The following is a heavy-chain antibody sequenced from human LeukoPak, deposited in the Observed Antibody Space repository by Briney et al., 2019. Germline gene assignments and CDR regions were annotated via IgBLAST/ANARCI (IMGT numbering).Heavy chain of an antibody. D-gene: IGHD5-24*01. CDR1: GYTFTSYY. J-gene: IGHJ4*02. Sequence: GASVKVSCKASGYTFTSYYMHWVRQAPGQGLEWMGIINPSGGSTSYAQKFQGRVTMTRNTSISTAYMELSSLRSEDTAVYYCARGSRDGYFDYWGQGTLVTVSS. CDR2: INPSGGST. CDR3: ARGSRDGYFDY. V-gene: IGHV1-46*01.